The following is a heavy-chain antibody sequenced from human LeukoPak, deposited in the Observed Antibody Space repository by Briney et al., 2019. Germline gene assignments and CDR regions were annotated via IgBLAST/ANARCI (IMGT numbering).Heavy chain of an antibody. CDR2: INPNSGGT. D-gene: IGHD3-3*01. V-gene: IGHV1-2*02. Sequence: ASVKVSCKASGYAFTGYYMHWVRQAPGQGLEWMGWINPNSGGTNYAQKFQGRVTMTRDTSISTAYMELSRLRSDDTAVYYCSRVPFTFLELKGIFDYWGQGTLVTVSS. CDR1: GYAFTGYY. CDR3: SRVPFTFLELKGIFDY. J-gene: IGHJ4*02.